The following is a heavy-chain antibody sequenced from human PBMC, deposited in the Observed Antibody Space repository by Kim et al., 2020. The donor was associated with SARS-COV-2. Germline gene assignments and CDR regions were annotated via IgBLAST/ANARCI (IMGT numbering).Heavy chain of an antibody. J-gene: IGHJ6*02. V-gene: IGHV3-48*04. CDR1: GFTFSSYS. D-gene: IGHD4-17*01. CDR2: ISSSSSTI. Sequence: GGSLRLSCAASGFTFSSYSMNWARQAPGKGLEWVSYISSSSSTIYYADSVKGRFTISRDNAKNSLYLQMNSLRAEDTAVYYCASGTVTTQRVYYYGMDVWGQGTTVTVSS. CDR3: ASGTVTTQRVYYYGMDV.